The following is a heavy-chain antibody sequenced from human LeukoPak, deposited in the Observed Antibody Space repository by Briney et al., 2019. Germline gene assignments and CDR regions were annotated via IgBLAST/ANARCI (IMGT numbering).Heavy chain of an antibody. CDR2: INPNSGGT. CDR3: ARDYYDSSGFGAFDI. Sequence: ASVKVSCKASGYTFTAYYMHWVRQAPGQGLEWIGWINPNSGGTNYAQKFQGRVTMTRDTSISTAYMELSRLRSDDTAVYYCARDYYDSSGFGAFDIWGQGTVVTVSS. D-gene: IGHD3-22*01. V-gene: IGHV1-2*02. CDR1: GYTFTAYY. J-gene: IGHJ3*02.